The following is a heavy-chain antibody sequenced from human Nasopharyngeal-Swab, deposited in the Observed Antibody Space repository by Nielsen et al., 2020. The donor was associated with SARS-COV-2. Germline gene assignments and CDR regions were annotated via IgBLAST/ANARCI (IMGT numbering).Heavy chain of an antibody. CDR1: CGSIISYY. CDR3: ARPGGSGDPYWYFDL. V-gene: IGHV4-59*01. D-gene: IGHD3-16*01. Sequence: SETLSLTCTVSCGSIISYYWSWIRQPPGKGLEWIGYMYYSGSTSHNPSLKSRVTISVDTSKNQISLKLTSVTAADTAVYYCARPGGSGDPYWYFDLWGRGTLVTVSS. CDR2: MYYSGST. J-gene: IGHJ2*01.